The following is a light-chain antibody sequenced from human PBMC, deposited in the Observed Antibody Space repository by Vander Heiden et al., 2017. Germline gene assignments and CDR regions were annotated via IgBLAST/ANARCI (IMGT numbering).Light chain of an antibody. J-gene: IGLJ1*01. CDR2: SNN. V-gene: IGLV1-44*01. Sequence: SLLPQPPSASWTHGQWVTISCSGSSSNIGSNTVSWYQQLPGTAPKLLIYSNNQRPSGVPDRFSGSKSGTSASLAISGLQSEDEADYYCAAWDDSLNGYVFGTGTKVTVL. CDR1: SSNIGSNT. CDR3: AAWDDSLNGYV.